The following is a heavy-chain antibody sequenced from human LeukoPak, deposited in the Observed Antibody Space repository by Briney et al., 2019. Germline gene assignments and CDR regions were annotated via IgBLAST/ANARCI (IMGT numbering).Heavy chain of an antibody. CDR1: GYTFTNYD. D-gene: IGHD3-22*01. Sequence: GASVKVSCKASGYTFTNYDINWVRQATGQGLEWMGWMNPNSGNTGYAQKFQGRVTITRDTSIGTAYMELSSLRSDDTAVYYCARRSDYYDSSAYYYWGQGTLVTVSP. CDR2: MNPNSGNT. V-gene: IGHV1-8*03. J-gene: IGHJ4*02. CDR3: ARRSDYYDSSAYYY.